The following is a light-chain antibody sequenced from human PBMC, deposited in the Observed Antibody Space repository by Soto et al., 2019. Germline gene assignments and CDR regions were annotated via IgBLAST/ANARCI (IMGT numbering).Light chain of an antibody. V-gene: IGLV2-14*03. CDR2: DVS. CDR1: TTDVGNYKY. Sequence: QSALTQPASVSGSPGQSITISCTGTTTDVGNYKYVSWYQQHPGKAPKLMIYDVSNRPSGVSNRFSGSKSGNTASLTISGIQAGDEDDYYCSSYTSSNTYLFGTGTKVTVL. CDR3: SSYTSSNTYL. J-gene: IGLJ1*01.